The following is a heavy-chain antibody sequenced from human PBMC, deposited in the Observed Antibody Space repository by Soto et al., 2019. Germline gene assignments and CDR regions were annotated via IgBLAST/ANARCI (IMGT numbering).Heavy chain of an antibody. CDR3: AKDPDTYGIYYYYGMDV. V-gene: IGHV3-23*01. CDR2: ISGSGGST. J-gene: IGHJ6*02. D-gene: IGHD4-17*01. Sequence: PGGSLRLSCAASGFTFSSYAMSWVRQAPGKGLEWVSAISGSGGSTYYADSVKGRFTISRDNSKNTLYLQMNSLRAEDTAVYYCAKDPDTYGIYYYYGMDVCGQGTTVTVSS. CDR1: GFTFSSYA.